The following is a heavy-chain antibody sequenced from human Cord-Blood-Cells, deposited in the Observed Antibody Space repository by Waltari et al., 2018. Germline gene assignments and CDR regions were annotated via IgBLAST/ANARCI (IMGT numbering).Heavy chain of an antibody. D-gene: IGHD2-21*01. J-gene: IGHJ4*02. CDR2: IRSKAYGGTT. Sequence: EVQLVESGGGLVQPGRSLRLSCTASGFTFGDYAMSWVRQAPGKGLEWVGFIRSKAYGGTTEYAASVKGRFTISRDDSKSIAYLQMNSLKTEDTAVYYCTRKRAGGDCPYFDYWGQGTLVTVSS. CDR1: GFTFGDYA. V-gene: IGHV3-49*04. CDR3: TRKRAGGDCPYFDY.